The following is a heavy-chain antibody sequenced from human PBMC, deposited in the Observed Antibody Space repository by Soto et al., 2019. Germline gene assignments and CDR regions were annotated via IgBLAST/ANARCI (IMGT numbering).Heavy chain of an antibody. Sequence: SETLSLTCTVSGGSISSSSYYWGWIRQPPGKGLEWIGSIYYSGSTYYNPSLKSRVAISVDTSKNQFSLKLSSVTAADTAVYYCARRGRIAVAGTIDYWFDPWGQGTLVTVSS. CDR2: IYYSGST. D-gene: IGHD6-19*01. J-gene: IGHJ5*02. V-gene: IGHV4-39*01. CDR3: ARRGRIAVAGTIDYWFDP. CDR1: GGSISSSSYY.